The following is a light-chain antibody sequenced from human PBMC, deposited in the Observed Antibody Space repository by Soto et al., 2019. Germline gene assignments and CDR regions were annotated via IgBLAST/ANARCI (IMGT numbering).Light chain of an antibody. V-gene: IGLV2-14*03. CDR1: SSDVGAYNY. J-gene: IGLJ1*01. Sequence: QSVLTQPASVSGSPGQSIIISCTGTSSDVGAYNYVSWYQHHPGKAPKLLIYDVSIRPSGVSNRFSGSKSGNTASLIISGLQAEDEADYYCCSYTISRSRVLGTGNKVTVL. CDR2: DVS. CDR3: CSYTISRSRV.